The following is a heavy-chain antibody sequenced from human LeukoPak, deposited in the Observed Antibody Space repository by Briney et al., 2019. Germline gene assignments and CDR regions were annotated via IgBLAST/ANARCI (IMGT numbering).Heavy chain of an antibody. CDR1: GGSISSYY. CDR3: ARGGSSYYYYGMDV. CDR2: IYYSGST. V-gene: IGHV4-59*01. D-gene: IGHD6-6*01. Sequence: KPSETLSLTCTVSGGSISSYYWSWIRQPPGKGLEWIGYIYYSGSTNYNPSLKSRVTISVDTSKNQFSLKLSSVTAADTAVYYCARGGSSYYYYGMDVWGQGTTVTVSS. J-gene: IGHJ6*02.